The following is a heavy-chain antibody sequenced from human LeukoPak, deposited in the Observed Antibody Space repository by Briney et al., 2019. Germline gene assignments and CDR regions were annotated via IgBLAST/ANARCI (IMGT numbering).Heavy chain of an antibody. CDR3: ARDQGSSGWEMNDDFDI. Sequence: GASVKVSCKASGGTFSSYAISWVRQAPGQGLEWMGGIIPIFGTANYAQKFQGRVTITTDESTSTAYMELSSLRSEDTAVYYCARDQGSSGWEMNDDFDIWGQGTMVTVSS. CDR2: IIPIFGTA. CDR1: GGTFSSYA. D-gene: IGHD6-19*01. V-gene: IGHV1-69*05. J-gene: IGHJ3*02.